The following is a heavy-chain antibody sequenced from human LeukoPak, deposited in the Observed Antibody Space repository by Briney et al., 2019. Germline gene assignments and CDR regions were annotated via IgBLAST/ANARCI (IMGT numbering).Heavy chain of an antibody. D-gene: IGHD6-13*01. CDR1: GGSISSYY. CDR2: VYYSGST. V-gene: IGHV4-59*08. Sequence: SETLSLTCTVSGGSISSYYWSWIRQPPGKGLEWIGYVYYSGSTNYNPSLKSRVTISVDTSKNQFSLKLSSVTAADTAVYYCAGGDIAAGGTDDYWGQGTLVTVSS. CDR3: AGGDIAAGGTDDY. J-gene: IGHJ4*02.